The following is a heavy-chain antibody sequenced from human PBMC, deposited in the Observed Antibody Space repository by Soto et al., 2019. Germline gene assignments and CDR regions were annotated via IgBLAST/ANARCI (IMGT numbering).Heavy chain of an antibody. CDR3: ARQQCAVVTAFDV. Sequence: QVQLQESGPGLVKTSDTLSLTCTVSGGSITPYYWSWIRPPPGEGMEWIGYVSYSGKTGYNPSLKSRVSMSIDTSKNEFSLKMTSLTAADAATNYCARQQCAVVTAFDVWGQGKTVAVSS. CDR1: GGSITPYY. D-gene: IGHD2-15*01. V-gene: IGHV4-59*07. CDR2: VSYSGKT. J-gene: IGHJ3*01.